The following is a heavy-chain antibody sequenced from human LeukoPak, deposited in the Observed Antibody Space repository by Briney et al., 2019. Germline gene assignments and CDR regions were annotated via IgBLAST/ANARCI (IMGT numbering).Heavy chain of an antibody. CDR2: ISSSSSYI. Sequence: GGSLRLSCAASGFTFSSYSMNWVRQAPGKGLEWVSSISSSSSYIYYADSVKGRFTISRDNAKNSLYLQMNSLRAEDTAVYYCARDRYTSGAGFFQHWGQGTLVTVSS. CDR1: GFTFSSYS. V-gene: IGHV3-21*01. CDR3: ARDRYTSGAGFFQH. D-gene: IGHD6-19*01. J-gene: IGHJ1*01.